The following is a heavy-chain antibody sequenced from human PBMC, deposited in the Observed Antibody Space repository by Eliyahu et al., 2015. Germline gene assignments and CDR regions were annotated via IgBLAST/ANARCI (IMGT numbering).Heavy chain of an antibody. CDR2: IYWDDDK. Sequence: QITLKESGPTLVKPTQTLTLTCTFSGFSLSTXGVGVGWIRQPPGKALEWLALIYWDDDKRYSPSLKSRLTITKDTSKNQVVLTMTNMDPVDTATYYCAHLSTQPLIVPEPGAFDIWGQGTMVTVSS. V-gene: IGHV2-5*02. CDR3: AHLSTQPLIVPEPGAFDI. J-gene: IGHJ3*02. CDR1: GFSLSTXGVG. D-gene: IGHD2-2*01.